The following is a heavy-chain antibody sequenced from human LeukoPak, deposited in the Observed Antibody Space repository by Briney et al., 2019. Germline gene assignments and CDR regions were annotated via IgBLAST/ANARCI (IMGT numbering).Heavy chain of an antibody. D-gene: IGHD1-26*01. V-gene: IGHV3-73*01. CDR3: IRGAASGSYYGFDV. CDR2: IRSKANNYAT. J-gene: IGHJ6*02. CDR1: GFTFSGST. Sequence: GGSLRLSCAASGFTFSGSTMHWVRQASGKGLEWVGRIRSKANNYATAYATSVKGRFTLSRDDSKNTAYLQMNSLKTEDTAVYYCIRGAASGSYYGFDVGGQGATVTVSS.